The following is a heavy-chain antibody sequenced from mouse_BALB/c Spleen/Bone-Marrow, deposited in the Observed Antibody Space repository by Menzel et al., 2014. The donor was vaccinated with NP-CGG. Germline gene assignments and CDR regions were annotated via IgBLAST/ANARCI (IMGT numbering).Heavy chain of an antibody. Sequence: VQLQQSGAELMKPGASVKISCKATGYTFSSYWIEWVKQRPGHGLEWIGEILPGSGSTNYNEKFKGKATFTADASSNTAYMHLSSLTSEDSAVYYCARNGNSPAWFAYWGQGTLVTVSA. CDR3: ARNGNSPAWFAY. CDR2: ILPGSGST. CDR1: GYTFSSYW. D-gene: IGHD2-1*01. V-gene: IGHV1-9*01. J-gene: IGHJ3*01.